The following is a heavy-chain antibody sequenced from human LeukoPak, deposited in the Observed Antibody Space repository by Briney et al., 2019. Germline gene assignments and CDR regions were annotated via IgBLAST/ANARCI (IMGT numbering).Heavy chain of an antibody. J-gene: IGHJ4*02. D-gene: IGHD2-21*02. V-gene: IGHV3-7*03. Sequence: PGGSLRLSCAASGFTFSSSLMTWVRQAPGKGLEWVASVNQDGGEKNYVDSVKGRFTISRGNAKNSLYLQMNSLRTEDTAVYYCASGRVTAVYWGQGTLVTVSS. CDR2: VNQDGGEK. CDR3: ASGRVTAVY. CDR1: GFTFSSSL.